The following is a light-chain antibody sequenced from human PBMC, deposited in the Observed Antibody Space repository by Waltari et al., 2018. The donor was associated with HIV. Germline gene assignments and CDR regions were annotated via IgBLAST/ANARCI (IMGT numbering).Light chain of an antibody. J-gene: IGLJ2*01. Sequence: VLTQSPSASDSLGASVKLTCTPSSGHRHYAIAWYQQQPPKGPRFLIKINSDGSHNNGDGIPDRFSGSSSGSERYLTISSPQSEDEADYYCQTWGTGIQDVVFGGGTKLTVL. CDR2: INSDGSH. V-gene: IGLV4-69*01. CDR3: QTWGTGIQDVV. CDR1: SGHRHYA.